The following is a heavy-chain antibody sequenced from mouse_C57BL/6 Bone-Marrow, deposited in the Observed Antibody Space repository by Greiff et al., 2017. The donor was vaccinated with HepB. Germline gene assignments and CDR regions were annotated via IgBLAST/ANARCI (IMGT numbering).Heavy chain of an antibody. Sequence: QVQLQQSGAELVKPGASVKLSCKASGYTFTSYWMHWVKQRPGRGLEWIGRIDPNSGGTKYNEKFKSKATLTVDKPSSTAYMQLSSLTSEDSAVYYSARTSNLLWLRYFDYWGQGTTLTVSS. CDR1: GYTFTSYW. CDR3: ARTSNLLWLRYFDY. J-gene: IGHJ2*01. V-gene: IGHV1-72*01. CDR2: IDPNSGGT. D-gene: IGHD2-2*01.